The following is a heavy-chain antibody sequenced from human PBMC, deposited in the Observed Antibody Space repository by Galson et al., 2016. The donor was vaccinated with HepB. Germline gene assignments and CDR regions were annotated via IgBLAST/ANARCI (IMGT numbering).Heavy chain of an antibody. CDR1: GFTVSNNY. Sequence: SLRLSCAASGFTVSNNYMSWVRQAPGKGLEWVSVIYSGGRTYYADSVKGRFTISRDSSKNTLYLQMNSLRAKDTAVYYCARDEIIGTTGDYWGQGTLVSVSS. CDR3: ARDEIIGTTGDY. D-gene: IGHD1-7*01. V-gene: IGHV3-53*01. J-gene: IGHJ4*02. CDR2: IYSGGRT.